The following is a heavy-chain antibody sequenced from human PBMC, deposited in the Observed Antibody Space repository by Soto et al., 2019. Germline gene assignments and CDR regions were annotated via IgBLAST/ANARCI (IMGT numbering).Heavy chain of an antibody. CDR2: ISAYNGDK. J-gene: IGHJ6*02. V-gene: IGHV1-18*01. D-gene: IGHD2-21*01. CDR1: GYTFINYG. Sequence: ASVKVSCKASGYTFINYGVSWVRQAPGQGLEWMGWISAYNGDKKYAQNVQGRVTLTTDTPTSTAYMEMRTLRSDDTAAYYCARDGPHIPAVGDVWVQGTTVTVS. CDR3: ARDGPHIPAVGDV.